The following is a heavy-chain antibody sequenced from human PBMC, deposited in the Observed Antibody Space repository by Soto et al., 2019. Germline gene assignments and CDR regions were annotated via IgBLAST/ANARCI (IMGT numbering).Heavy chain of an antibody. D-gene: IGHD2-21*01. J-gene: IGHJ4*02. CDR3: ARTAYCEGGRCPPEVQY. V-gene: IGHV3-48*02. CDR2: IDSSSSTI. CDR1: GFTFSTYS. Sequence: EVQLVESGGGLVQPGGSLRLSCAASGFTFSTYSMNWVRQAPGKGLAWVSSIDSSSSTIYYPDSMKGRFDISRDNAKNTLYLQMNSLRDEDSAVYYCARTAYCEGGRCPPEVQYWGRGTLFTVSS.